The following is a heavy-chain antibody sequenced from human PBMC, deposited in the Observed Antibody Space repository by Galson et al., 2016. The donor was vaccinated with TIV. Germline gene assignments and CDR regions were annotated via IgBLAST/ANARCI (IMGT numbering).Heavy chain of an antibody. J-gene: IGHJ4*02. CDR2: ISFDGGNT. CDR3: AKDPRDYDDYPYYFDS. CDR1: GFTFNRFG. V-gene: IGHV3-30*18. D-gene: IGHD4-17*01. Sequence: SLRLSCAASGFTFNRFGMHWVRQAPGKGLEWVAHISFDGGNTNYVDSVKGRFTTSRDNSKNTLYLQMESLRGEDTAIYFCAKDPRDYDDYPYYFDSWGQGTLVAVSS.